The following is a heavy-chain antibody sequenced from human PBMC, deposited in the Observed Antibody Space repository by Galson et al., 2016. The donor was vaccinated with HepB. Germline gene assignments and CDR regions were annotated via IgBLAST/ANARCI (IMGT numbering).Heavy chain of an antibody. J-gene: IGHJ6*02. CDR2: TYYRSKWYN. Sequence: CAISVDSVSSEDAAWNWIRQSPSRGLEWLGRTYYRSKWYNEYAVSVQSRITINPDTSKNQFSLQLNSVTLEDTAVYYCARGVAPWALGSLGFHMDVWGQGTTFTVSS. CDR1: VDSVSSEDAA. CDR3: ARGVAPWALGSLGFHMDV. V-gene: IGHV6-1*01. D-gene: IGHD1-26*01.